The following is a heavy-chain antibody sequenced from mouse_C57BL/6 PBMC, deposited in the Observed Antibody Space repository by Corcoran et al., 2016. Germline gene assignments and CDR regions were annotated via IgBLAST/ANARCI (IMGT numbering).Heavy chain of an antibody. D-gene: IGHD3-2*02. Sequence: QIQLVQSGPELKKPGETDKISCKASGYTFTTYGMSWVKQAPGKGLKWMGWINTYSGVPTYADDFKGRFAFSLETSASTAYLQINNLKNEDTATYFCAPIYSSGYIGFAYWGQGTLVTVSA. CDR1: GYTFTTYG. CDR2: INTYSGVP. J-gene: IGHJ3*01. V-gene: IGHV9-3*01. CDR3: APIYSSGYIGFAY.